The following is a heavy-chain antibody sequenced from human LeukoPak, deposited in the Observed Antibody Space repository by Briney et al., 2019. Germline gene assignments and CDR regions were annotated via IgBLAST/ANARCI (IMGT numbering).Heavy chain of an antibody. D-gene: IGHD6-13*01. V-gene: IGHV1-69*06. CDR3: ARGTQGSSSSAGTDY. Sequence: PLASVKVSCKASGGTFSSYAISWVRQAPGQGLEWMGGIIPIFGTANYAQKFQGRVTITADKSTSTAYMELSSLRSEDTAVYYCARGTQGSSSSAGTDYWGQGTLVTVSS. CDR1: GGTFSSYA. J-gene: IGHJ4*02. CDR2: IIPIFGTA.